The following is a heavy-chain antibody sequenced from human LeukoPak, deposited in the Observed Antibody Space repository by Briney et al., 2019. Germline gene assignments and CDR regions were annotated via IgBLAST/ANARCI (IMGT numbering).Heavy chain of an antibody. J-gene: IGHJ4*02. CDR1: GGSISSGSYY. Sequence: SETLSLTCTVSGGSISSGSYYWSWIRQPAGKGLEWIGRIYTSGSTNYNPSLKSRVTISVDTSKNQFSLKLSSVTAADTAVYYCARSYSSGWNRFDYWGQGTLVTVSS. V-gene: IGHV4-61*02. D-gene: IGHD6-19*01. CDR3: ARSYSSGWNRFDY. CDR2: IYTSGST.